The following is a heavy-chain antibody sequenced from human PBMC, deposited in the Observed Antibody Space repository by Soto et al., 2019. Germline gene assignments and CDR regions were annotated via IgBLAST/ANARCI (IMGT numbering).Heavy chain of an antibody. J-gene: IGHJ4*02. CDR2: FRTGGDDGTT. CDR1: GFTFSSYS. Sequence: GGSLRLSCAASGFTFSSYSMSWVRQAPGKGLEWVSGFRTGGDDGTTYYADSVKGRFTISRDNSKNILYLQMNSLRAEDTAVYYCAKATMTLVVIRLDSWGQGTLVTVSS. CDR3: AKATMTLVVIRLDS. V-gene: IGHV3-23*01. D-gene: IGHD3-22*01.